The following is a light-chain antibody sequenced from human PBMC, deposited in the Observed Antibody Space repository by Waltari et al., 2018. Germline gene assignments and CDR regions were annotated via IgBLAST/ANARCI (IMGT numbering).Light chain of an antibody. CDR2: QDF. CDR1: NLGDKF. CDR3: QSWVGKVV. J-gene: IGLJ2*01. V-gene: IGLV3-1*01. Sequence: YDLTQPPSVSVSPGQTATITCYGDNLGDKFVSWYQQRPGQSPFLVIYQDFKRPAGLPGRFSGSNSGSTATLTISGAQAMDEADFYCQSWVGKVVFGGGTKLTV.